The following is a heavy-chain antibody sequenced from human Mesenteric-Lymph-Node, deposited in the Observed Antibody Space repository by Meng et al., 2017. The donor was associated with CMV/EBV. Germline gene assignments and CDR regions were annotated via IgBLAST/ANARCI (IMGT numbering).Heavy chain of an antibody. J-gene: IGHJ5*02. CDR2: MNPNSGNT. Sequence: ASVKVSCKASGYTFTSYDINWVRQATGQGLEWMGWMNPNSGNTGYAQKFQGRVTITRNTSISTAYMELSSLRSEDTAVHYCARGHSGYLGNWFDPWGQGTLVTVSS. CDR1: GYTFTSYD. D-gene: IGHD1-1*01. V-gene: IGHV1-8*03. CDR3: ARGHSGYLGNWFDP.